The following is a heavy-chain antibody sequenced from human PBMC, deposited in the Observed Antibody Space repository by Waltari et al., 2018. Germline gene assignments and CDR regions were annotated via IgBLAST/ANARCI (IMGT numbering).Heavy chain of an antibody. J-gene: IGHJ4*02. Sequence: QLRLQESGPGLVKPSEPLSLPCTVSGGSISSSSYYWGWIRQPPGKGLEWIGSIYSSGNTYYNPSLKSRVTISVDTSKNQFSLKLSSVTAADTAVYYCARLVVPAFWSDYYYFDYWGQGTLVTVSS. CDR3: ARLVVPAFWSDYYYFDY. CDR2: IYSSGNT. V-gene: IGHV4-39*01. CDR1: GGSISSSSYY. D-gene: IGHD3-3*01.